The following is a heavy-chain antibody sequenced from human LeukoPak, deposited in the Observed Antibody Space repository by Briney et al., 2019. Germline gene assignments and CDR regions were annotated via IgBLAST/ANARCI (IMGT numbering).Heavy chain of an antibody. D-gene: IGHD1-26*01. CDR1: GGSISNYY. J-gene: IGHJ4*02. Sequence: PSETLSLTCTVSGGSISNYYWSWIRQSPGKGLEWIGYIYYSGSTSYNPSLKSRVTILVDTSNNHFSLKLSSVTAADTAVYYCARDHIGIFDIWGQGTLVTVSS. V-gene: IGHV4-59*01. CDR2: IYYSGST. CDR3: ARDHIGIFDI.